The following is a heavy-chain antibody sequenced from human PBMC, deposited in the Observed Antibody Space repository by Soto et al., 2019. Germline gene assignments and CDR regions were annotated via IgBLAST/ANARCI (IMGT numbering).Heavy chain of an antibody. Sequence: QVQLVQSGAEVKKPGASVKVSCKASGGTFSTYTINWVRQAPGQVPEWMGGIIPILETPNYAQKFQGRVTITADESTTTAHMELSSLRSEDTAIYYCARERGGSFSSWGQGTLVTVSS. CDR3: ARERGGSFSS. J-gene: IGHJ5*02. V-gene: IGHV1-69*16. CDR2: IIPILETP. CDR1: GGTFSTYT. D-gene: IGHD1-26*01.